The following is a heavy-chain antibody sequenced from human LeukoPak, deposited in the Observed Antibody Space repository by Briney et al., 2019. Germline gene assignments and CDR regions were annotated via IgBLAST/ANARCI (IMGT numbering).Heavy chain of an antibody. D-gene: IGHD3-3*01. CDR3: ARDSVTIFEVALPNRFDP. V-gene: IGHV1-18*01. J-gene: IGHJ5*02. Sequence: ASVKVSCKASGYTFTSCGSSWVRQAPGQGLEWMGWISAYNGNTNYVQKLQGRVTMTTDTSTSTAYMELTSLRSDDPAVYYCARDSVTIFEVALPNRFDPWRQGTLVTVPS. CDR1: GYTFTSCG. CDR2: ISAYNGNT.